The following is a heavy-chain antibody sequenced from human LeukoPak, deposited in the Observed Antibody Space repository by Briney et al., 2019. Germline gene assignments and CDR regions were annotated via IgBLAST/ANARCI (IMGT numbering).Heavy chain of an antibody. CDR3: ASLKWIQLWLRDAFDI. V-gene: IGHV4-34*01. J-gene: IGHJ3*02. D-gene: IGHD5-18*01. CDR2: IYYSGST. CDR1: GGSFSGYY. Sequence: SETLSLTCAVYGGSFSGYYWSWIRQPPGKGLEWIGSIYYSGSTYYNPSLKSRVTISVDTSKNQFSLKLSSVTAADTAVYYCASLKWIQLWLRDAFDIWGQGTMVTVSS.